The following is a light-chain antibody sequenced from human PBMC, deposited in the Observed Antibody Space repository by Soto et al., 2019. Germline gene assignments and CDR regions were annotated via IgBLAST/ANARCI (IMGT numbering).Light chain of an antibody. V-gene: IGLV2-23*01. J-gene: IGLJ3*02. Sequence: QSALTQPASVSGSPGQSITISCTGTSSDVGSYTLVSWYQQHPGKAPKLMIYEGSARPSGVSNRFSGSKSGNTASLTISGLRAEDEADYYCCSYAGSTTWVFGGGTKLTVL. CDR2: EGS. CDR1: SSDVGSYTL. CDR3: CSYAGSTTWV.